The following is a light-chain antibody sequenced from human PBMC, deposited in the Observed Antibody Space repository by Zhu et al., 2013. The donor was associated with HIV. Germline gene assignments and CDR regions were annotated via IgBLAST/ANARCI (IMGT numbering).Light chain of an antibody. Sequence: QSVLTQPLSASGTPGQRVTISCSGSSSNIGSHSVNWYQQLPGTAPKLLICNNNERPSGVPDRFSGSKSGTSASLAIGGLQSEDEADYYCAAWDDSLNGWVFGGGTKLTVL. J-gene: IGLJ3*02. CDR3: AAWDDSLNGWV. CDR1: SSNIGSHS. V-gene: IGLV1-44*01. CDR2: NNN.